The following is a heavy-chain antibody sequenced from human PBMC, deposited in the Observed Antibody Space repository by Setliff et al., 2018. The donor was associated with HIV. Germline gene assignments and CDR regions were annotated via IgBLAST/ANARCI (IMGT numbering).Heavy chain of an antibody. CDR3: ARKGYCSSTSCPTPFDY. V-gene: IGHV4-39*07. J-gene: IGHJ4*02. D-gene: IGHD2-2*01. CDR1: GGSISSSSYY. CDR2: IYYSGST. Sequence: SETLSLTCTVSGGSISSSSYYWGWIRQPPGKGLEWIGSIYYSGSTYYNPSLKSRVTISVDTSKNQSSLNLSSVTAADTAVYYCARKGYCSSTSCPTPFDYWGQGTLVTVSS.